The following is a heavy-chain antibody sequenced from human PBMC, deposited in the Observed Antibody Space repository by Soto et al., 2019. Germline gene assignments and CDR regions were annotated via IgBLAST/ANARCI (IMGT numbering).Heavy chain of an antibody. D-gene: IGHD3-10*01. CDR1: GYSFTNND. Sequence: ASVKVSCKASGYSFTNNDVSWVRQATGQGLEWMGWMNPGSGDTGYAQRFQGRVTMTRDISTATAYMELSSLRSDDTATYYCARMATFGSLNWFDPWGQGTLVTVSS. V-gene: IGHV1-8*01. CDR3: ARMATFGSLNWFDP. J-gene: IGHJ5*02. CDR2: MNPGSGDT.